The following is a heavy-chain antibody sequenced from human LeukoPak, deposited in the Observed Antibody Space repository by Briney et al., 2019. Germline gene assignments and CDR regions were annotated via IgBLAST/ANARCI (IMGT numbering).Heavy chain of an antibody. Sequence: GGSLRLSCAASGFSFDDYAMHWVRQTPGQGLEWVTLITGDGGSTYYADSVKGRFTISRDNSGNSLYLQMNSLTTEDTAFYYCARTGNFDHWGQGALVTVSS. D-gene: IGHD1-14*01. V-gene: IGHV3-43*02. CDR1: GFSFDDYA. CDR2: ITGDGGST. J-gene: IGHJ4*02. CDR3: ARTGNFDH.